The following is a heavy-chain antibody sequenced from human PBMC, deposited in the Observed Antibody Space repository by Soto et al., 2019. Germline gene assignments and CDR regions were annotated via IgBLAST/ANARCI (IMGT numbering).Heavy chain of an antibody. CDR1: GYSFTSYW. CDR2: IYPGDSET. V-gene: IGHV5-51*01. Sequence: RGESLKISCKGSGYSFTSYWIGWVRQMPGKGLEWMGIIYPGDSETRYSPSFQGQVTISADKSISTAYLQWSSLKASDTAMYYCARLSTYYDFWSGYRASDYWGQGTLVTVSS. J-gene: IGHJ4*02. D-gene: IGHD3-3*01. CDR3: ARLSTYYDFWSGYRASDY.